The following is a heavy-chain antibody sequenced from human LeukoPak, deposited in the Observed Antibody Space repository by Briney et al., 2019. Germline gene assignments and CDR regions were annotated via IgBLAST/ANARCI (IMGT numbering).Heavy chain of an antibody. Sequence: SVTVSFMASGGTFSSYAISWVRPAPGQGLEWMGGIIPIFGTANYAQKFQGRVTMTRDTSTSTVYMELSSLRSEDTAVYYCARVTSAGYHGYRIFGYWGHGVLVTVSS. V-gene: IGHV1-69*05. D-gene: IGHD5-18*01. CDR2: IIPIFGTA. CDR3: ARVTSAGYHGYRIFGY. CDR1: GGTFSSYA. J-gene: IGHJ4*01.